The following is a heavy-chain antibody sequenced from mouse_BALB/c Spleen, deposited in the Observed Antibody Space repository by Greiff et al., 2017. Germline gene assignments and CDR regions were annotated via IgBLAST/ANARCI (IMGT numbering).Heavy chain of an antibody. CDR1: GFTFSSYA. Sequence: EVKVVESGGGLVKPGGSLKLSCAASGFTFSSYAMSWVRQSPEKRLEWVAEISSGGSYTYYPDTVTGRFTISRDNAKNTLYLEMSSLRSEDTAMYYCARATTVVADYYAMDYWGQGTSVTVSS. CDR2: ISSGGSYT. J-gene: IGHJ4*01. D-gene: IGHD1-1*01. V-gene: IGHV5-9-4*01. CDR3: ARATTVVADYYAMDY.